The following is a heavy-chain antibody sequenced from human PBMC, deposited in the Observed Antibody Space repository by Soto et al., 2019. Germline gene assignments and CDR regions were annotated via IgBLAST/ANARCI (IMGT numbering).Heavy chain of an antibody. CDR3: ARAQNLEMATP. CDR2: INAGNGNT. V-gene: IGHV1-3*01. CDR1: GYTFTGYA. J-gene: IGHJ4*02. D-gene: IGHD5-12*01. Sequence: QVQLVQSGAEVKKPGAPVKVSCKASGYTFTGYAILWVRQAPGQRLEWMGWINAGNGNTKYSQKFQGRVTITRDTSASTAYMELSSLRSEDTAVYYCARAQNLEMATPWGQGTLVTVSS.